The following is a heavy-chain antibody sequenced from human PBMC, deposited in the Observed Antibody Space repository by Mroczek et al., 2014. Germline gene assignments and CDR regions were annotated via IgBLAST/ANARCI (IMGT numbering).Heavy chain of an antibody. CDR1: GYSFTSYW. J-gene: IGHJ4*02. D-gene: IGHD6-19*01. CDR3: ARLHGRGGIAVAVEGGYYFDY. CDR2: IYPGDSDT. V-gene: IGHV5-51*03. Sequence: SGAEVKKPGESLKISCKGSGYSFTSYWIGWVRQMPGKGLEWMGIIYPGDSDTRYSPSFQGQVTISADKSISTAYLQWSSLKASDTAMYYCARLHGRGGIAVAVEGGYYFDYWGQGTLVTVSS.